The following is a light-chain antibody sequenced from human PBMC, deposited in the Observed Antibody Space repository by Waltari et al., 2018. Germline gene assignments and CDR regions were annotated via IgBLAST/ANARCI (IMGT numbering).Light chain of an antibody. J-gene: IGKJ1*01. Sequence: DIQMTQSPSTLPASVGDRVTITCRASQGIGRWLAWCQQKPGKAPKFLIYKASSLESGVPARFSGSGSGTEFTLTISSLQPDDFATDYCQHYNSYSSWTFGQGTKVEIK. CDR1: QGIGRW. V-gene: IGKV1-5*03. CDR3: QHYNSYSSWT. CDR2: KAS.